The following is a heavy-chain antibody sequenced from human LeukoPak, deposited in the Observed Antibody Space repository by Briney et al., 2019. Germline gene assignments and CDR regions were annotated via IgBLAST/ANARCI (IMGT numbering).Heavy chain of an antibody. V-gene: IGHV4-4*07. D-gene: IGHD5-18*01. CDR3: ARAGLGYSYGFDY. CDR2: VYTSVRT. CDR1: GDSISRYY. J-gene: IGHJ4*02. Sequence: PSETLSLTCSVSGDSISRYYWSWVPQPPGKGLEWIGRVYTSVRTNYNPSLKSRVIMSLDPSKNQFSLKLSSVTAADTAVYYCARAGLGYSYGFDYWGQGTLVTVSS.